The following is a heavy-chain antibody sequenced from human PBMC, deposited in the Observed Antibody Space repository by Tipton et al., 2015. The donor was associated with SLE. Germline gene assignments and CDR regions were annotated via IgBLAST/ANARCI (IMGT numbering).Heavy chain of an antibody. J-gene: IGHJ4*02. CDR2: IYHSGST. Sequence: TLSLTCAVSSGSISSSGYSWSWIRQPPGKGLEWIGYIYHSGSTYYNPSLKSRVTISVDTSKNQFSLKLSSVTAADTAVYYCTRARWNYDFWSGYSHYFDYWGQGTLVTVSS. V-gene: IGHV4-30-2*01. D-gene: IGHD3-3*01. CDR3: TRARWNYDFWSGYSHYFDY. CDR1: SGSISSSGYS.